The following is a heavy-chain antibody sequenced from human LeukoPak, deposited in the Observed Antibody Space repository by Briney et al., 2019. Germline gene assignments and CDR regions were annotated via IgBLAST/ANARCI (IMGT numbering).Heavy chain of an antibody. CDR3: ARSGRDGSGYYLRYFDY. CDR1: RYSIRSDYY. V-gene: IGHV4-38-2*02. Sequence: PSETLSLTCSVSRYSIRSDYYWGWIRPPPGKGLEWIASIYHSGYTYYTASLKSRVTLSVDTSKNQFSLNLRSVTAADTAVYYCARSGRDGSGYYLRYFDYWGQGSLVIVSS. D-gene: IGHD3-22*01. J-gene: IGHJ4*02. CDR2: IYHSGYT.